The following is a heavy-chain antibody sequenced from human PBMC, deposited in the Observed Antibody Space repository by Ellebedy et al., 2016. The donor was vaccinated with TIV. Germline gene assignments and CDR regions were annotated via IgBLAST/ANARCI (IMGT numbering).Heavy chain of an antibody. Sequence: PGGSLRLSCEASGFTFGSYAMSWVRQAPGKRLEWVSGIFGSGYSTDYADSVKGRFTISRDSSKNTLYLQMNSLRAEDTAVYYCAKDHTEDSNGFAPFDAFDFWGQGTMVTVSS. CDR3: AKDHTEDSNGFAPFDAFDF. CDR1: GFTFGSYA. V-gene: IGHV3-23*01. CDR2: IFGSGYST. D-gene: IGHD3-22*01. J-gene: IGHJ3*01.